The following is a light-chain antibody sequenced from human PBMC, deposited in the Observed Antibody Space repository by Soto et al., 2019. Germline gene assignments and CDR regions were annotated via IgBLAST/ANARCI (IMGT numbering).Light chain of an antibody. J-gene: IGKJ3*01. CDR1: QTVNNNY. Sequence: EIALTQSPGTLSLSPGEIATLSCRASQTVNNNYLTWYQQTPGQAPRLLIYGASSSATGIPDKYSASGSGTDFTLTISRLEPEDFEVYYCQQYGTSPFTFGPGTKVDI. V-gene: IGKV3-20*01. CDR2: GAS. CDR3: QQYGTSPFT.